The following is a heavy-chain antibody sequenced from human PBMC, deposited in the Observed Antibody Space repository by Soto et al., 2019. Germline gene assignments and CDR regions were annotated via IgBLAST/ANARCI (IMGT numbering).Heavy chain of an antibody. D-gene: IGHD3-16*01. J-gene: IGHJ3*02. CDR1: GFTFSSYA. Sequence: GGSLRLSCAASGFTFSSYAMIWVRQAPGKGLEWVSAISGSGGSTYYADSVKGRFTISRDNSNNTLSLQMHILRVEDTAVYFCAKGGYYSLFDIWGQGTMVTVSS. V-gene: IGHV3-23*01. CDR2: ISGSGGST. CDR3: AKGGYYSLFDI.